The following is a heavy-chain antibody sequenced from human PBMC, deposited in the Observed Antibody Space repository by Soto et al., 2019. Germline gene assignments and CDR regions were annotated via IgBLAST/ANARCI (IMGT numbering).Heavy chain of an antibody. CDR1: GCTLRSYH. J-gene: IGHJ6*02. D-gene: IGHD4-17*01. Sequence: PRGSVRGSCAASGCTLRSYHMDWVRQAPWRWLEWVSYIIAESSTIHYAASEKFLFTISRDNAKNSLYLQMDSLRAEDTAVYYCARDGSTETTNFHYAMDVWGQGTTLTVSS. CDR2: IIAESSTI. CDR3: ARDGSTETTNFHYAMDV. V-gene: IGHV3-48*03.